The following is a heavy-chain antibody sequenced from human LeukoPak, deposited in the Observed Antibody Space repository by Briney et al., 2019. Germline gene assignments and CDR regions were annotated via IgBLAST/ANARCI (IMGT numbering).Heavy chain of an antibody. Sequence: GGSLRLSCVASGFTFSSYSMNWVRQAPGKGLEWVSYIRSSGATIYYADSVRGRFTISRDNAKNSVYLQMNSLRDEDTAVYYCVRDPYALDYWGQGTLVTVSS. J-gene: IGHJ4*02. CDR3: VRDPYALDY. D-gene: IGHD4-17*01. CDR1: GFTFSSYS. V-gene: IGHV3-48*02. CDR2: IRSSGATI.